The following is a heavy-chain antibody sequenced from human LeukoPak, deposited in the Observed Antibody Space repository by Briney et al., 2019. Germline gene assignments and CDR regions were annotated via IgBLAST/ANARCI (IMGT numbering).Heavy chain of an antibody. Sequence: PGGSLRLSCAASGFTFSSYEMNWVRQAPGKGLEWVSYISTSGDTIYYADSVKGRFTISRDNAKNSLYLQMNSLRAEDTAVYHCAREIAAVYYYYYGMDVWGQGTTVTVSS. CDR1: GFTFSSYE. D-gene: IGHD6-13*01. V-gene: IGHV3-48*03. J-gene: IGHJ6*02. CDR3: AREIAAVYYYYYGMDV. CDR2: ISTSGDTI.